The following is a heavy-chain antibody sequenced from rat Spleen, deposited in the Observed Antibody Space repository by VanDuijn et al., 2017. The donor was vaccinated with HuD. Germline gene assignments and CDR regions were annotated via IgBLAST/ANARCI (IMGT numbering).Heavy chain of an antibody. D-gene: IGHD1-11*01. CDR1: GFTFSDYY. V-gene: IGHV5-25*01. CDR3: ARRYDFDY. Sequence: EVQLVESGGGLVQPGRSMKLSCAASGFTFSDYYMAWVRQAPTKGLEWVASISSGGGGTYYADSVEGRFTISRDNAKSTLYLQMDSLRSEDTATYHCARRYDFDYWGQGVMVTVSS. J-gene: IGHJ2*01. CDR2: ISSGGGGT.